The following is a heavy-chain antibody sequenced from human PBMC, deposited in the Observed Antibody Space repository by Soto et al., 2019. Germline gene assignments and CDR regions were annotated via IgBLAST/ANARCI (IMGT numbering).Heavy chain of an antibody. J-gene: IGHJ4*02. CDR1: GFTFSSYG. CDR3: ARGELYYDILTGYCAY. Sequence: QVQLVESGGGVVQPGRSLRLSCAASGFTFSSYGMHWVRQAPGKGLEWVAVIWYDGSNKYYADSVKGLFTISRDNSKNTLYLQMNSLRAEDTAVYYCARGELYYDILTGYCAYWGQGTLVTVSS. CDR2: IWYDGSNK. D-gene: IGHD3-9*01. V-gene: IGHV3-33*01.